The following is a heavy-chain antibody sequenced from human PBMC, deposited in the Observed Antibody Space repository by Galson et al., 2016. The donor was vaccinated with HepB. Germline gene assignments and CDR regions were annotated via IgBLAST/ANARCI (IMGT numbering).Heavy chain of an antibody. V-gene: IGHV3-49*03. Sequence: SLRLSCAASGFTFSDHAMSWFRQAPGKGLEWVGFISSNAYGGTTEFAASVKDRFTISRDDSKSIAYLQMNSLKIEDTAVYYCTDGGGIAAAARGVNHWGQGTLVTVSS. J-gene: IGHJ5*02. CDR3: TDGGGIAAAARGVNH. CDR2: ISSNAYGGTT. D-gene: IGHD6-13*01. CDR1: GFTFSDHA.